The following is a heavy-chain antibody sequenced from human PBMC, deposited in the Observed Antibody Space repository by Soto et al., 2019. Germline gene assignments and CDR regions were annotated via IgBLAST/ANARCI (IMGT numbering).Heavy chain of an antibody. D-gene: IGHD3-22*01. CDR3: ARRAYEATIDY. Sequence: ASVKVSCKASGYTFTGYFIHWVRQGPGQGLEWMGWIDPNSGGTNFAQRFQGRVTMTRDTSISTAYMELSSLKASDTAMYYCARRAYEATIDYWGQGTLVTVSS. CDR2: IDPNSGGT. J-gene: IGHJ4*02. CDR1: GYTFTGYF. V-gene: IGHV1-2*02.